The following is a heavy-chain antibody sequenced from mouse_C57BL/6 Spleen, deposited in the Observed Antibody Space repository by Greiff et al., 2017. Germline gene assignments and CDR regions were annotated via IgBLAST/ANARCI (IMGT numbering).Heavy chain of an antibody. J-gene: IGHJ2*01. CDR3: ARRAGTLYYFDY. D-gene: IGHD4-1*01. CDR2: IYPGDGDT. Sequence: QVQLQQSGPELVKPGASVKISCKASGYAFSSSWMNWVKQRPGKGLEWIGRIYPGDGDTNYNGKFKGKATLTADKSSSTAYMQLSSLTSEDSAVYFCARRAGTLYYFDYWGQGTTLTVSS. V-gene: IGHV1-82*01. CDR1: GYAFSSSW.